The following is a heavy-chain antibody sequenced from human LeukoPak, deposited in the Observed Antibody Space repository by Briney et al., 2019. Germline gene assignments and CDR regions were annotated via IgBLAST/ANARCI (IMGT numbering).Heavy chain of an antibody. V-gene: IGHV3-7*01. D-gene: IGHD6-13*01. CDR2: IKQDGSEK. CDR1: GFTFSSYW. Sequence: GGSLRLSCAASGFTFSSYWMSWVRQAPGKGLEWVANIKQDGSEKYYVDSVKGRFTISRDNAKNSLCLQMNSLRAEDTAVYYCAREAGQLVLIFYYYYMDVWGKGTTVTVSS. J-gene: IGHJ6*03. CDR3: AREAGQLVLIFYYYYMDV.